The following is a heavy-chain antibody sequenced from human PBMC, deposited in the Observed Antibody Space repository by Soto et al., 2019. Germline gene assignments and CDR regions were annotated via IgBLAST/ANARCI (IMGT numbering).Heavy chain of an antibody. CDR2: ISGSGGST. D-gene: IGHD3-22*01. CDR3: AKDTNDGSSCYYYE. J-gene: IGHJ4*02. V-gene: IGHV3-23*01. CDR1: GFTFSSYA. Sequence: GGSLRLSCPASGFTFSSYAMSWVRQAPGKGLEWVSAISGSGGSTYYADSVKGRFTISSDNSNNTLYLQMNSLRTEETAVYYCAKDTNDGSSCYYYEWGQGTLVTVSS.